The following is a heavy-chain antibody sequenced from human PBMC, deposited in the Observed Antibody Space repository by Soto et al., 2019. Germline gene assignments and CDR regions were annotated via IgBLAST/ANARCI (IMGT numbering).Heavy chain of an antibody. CDR1: GAALNSGNYY. CDR3: ARLRIATNNYKWFDP. D-gene: IGHD2-21*01. CDR2: IYFTGAV. Sequence: SETRSLTCSVAGAALNSGNYYWSCIRQVPGNGLEWIGHIYFTGAVDYNPSLSDRITISQDTSERQFSLNLRLVTAADTAVYYCARLRIATNNYKWFDPWGQGTMVTVSS. J-gene: IGHJ5*02. V-gene: IGHV4-31*03.